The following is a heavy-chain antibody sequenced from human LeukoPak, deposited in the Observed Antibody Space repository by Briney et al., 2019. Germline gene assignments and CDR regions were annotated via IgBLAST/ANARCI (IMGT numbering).Heavy chain of an antibody. J-gene: IGHJ4*02. Sequence: GGSLRLSCAASGFTFSSYGMHWVRQAPGKGLEWVAFIRYDGSNKYYADSVKGRFTISRDNSKNTLYLQMNSLRAEDTAVYYCANSYYVWGSYRKSSPPRSFDYWGQGTLVTVSS. CDR3: ANSYYVWGSYRKSSPPRSFDY. CDR2: IRYDGSNK. D-gene: IGHD3-16*02. CDR1: GFTFSSYG. V-gene: IGHV3-30*02.